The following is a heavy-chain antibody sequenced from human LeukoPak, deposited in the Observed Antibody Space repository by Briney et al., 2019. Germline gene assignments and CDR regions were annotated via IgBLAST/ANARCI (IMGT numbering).Heavy chain of an antibody. Sequence: TGGSLRLSCAASGFTFSSYSMNWVRQAPGKGLEWVSSISSSSSYIYYADSVKGRFTISRDNAKNSLYLQMNSLRAEDTAVYYCARDRSASYYYYGMDVWGQGTTVTVSS. V-gene: IGHV3-21*01. CDR2: ISSSSSYI. CDR1: GFTFSSYS. J-gene: IGHJ6*02. CDR3: ARDRSASYYYYGMDV.